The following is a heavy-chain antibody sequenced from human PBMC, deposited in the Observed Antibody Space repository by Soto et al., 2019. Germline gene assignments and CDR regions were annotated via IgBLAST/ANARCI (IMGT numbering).Heavy chain of an antibody. CDR2: IRSKANGYAT. J-gene: IGHJ4*02. D-gene: IGHD2-2*01. CDR1: GFTFSGSA. CDR3: GHCSSTSCYVY. V-gene: IGHV3-73*02. Sequence: EVQLVESGGGLVQPGGSLKLSCAASGFTFSGSAMHWVRQASGKGLEWVGRIRSKANGYATADAASVKGRFTISRDDSKNTAYLQMNSLKTEDTAVYYCGHCSSTSCYVYWGQGTLVTVSS.